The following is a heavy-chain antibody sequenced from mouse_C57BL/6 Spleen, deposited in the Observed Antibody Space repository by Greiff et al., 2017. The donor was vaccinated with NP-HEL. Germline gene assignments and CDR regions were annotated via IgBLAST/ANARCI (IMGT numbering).Heavy chain of an antibody. Sequence: QVQLQQSGAELVRPGASVKLSCKASGYTFTDYYINWVKQRPGQGLEWIARIYPGSGNTYYNEKFKGKATLTAEKSSSTAYMQLSSLTSEDSAVYFCARGSFYYDYPGAMDYWGQGTSVTVSS. CDR3: ARGSFYYDYPGAMDY. CDR2: IYPGSGNT. J-gene: IGHJ4*01. D-gene: IGHD2-4*01. V-gene: IGHV1-76*01. CDR1: GYTFTDYY.